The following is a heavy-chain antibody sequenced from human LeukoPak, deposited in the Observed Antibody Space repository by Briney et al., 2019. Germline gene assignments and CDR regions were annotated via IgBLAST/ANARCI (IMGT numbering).Heavy chain of an antibody. CDR2: INRSGST. V-gene: IGHV4-34*01. CDR1: GGSFSGYY. Sequence: AETLSLTCAVYGGSFSGYYLSWVRQAPGKGLEWVWEINRSGSTNYNPSLKSPVTLSVDTSTNQFSLKMSSVTAADTAVYYCARGTWDDFWSGYYSTYFDYWGQGTLVTVSS. D-gene: IGHD3-3*01. CDR3: ARGTWDDFWSGYYSTYFDY. J-gene: IGHJ4*02.